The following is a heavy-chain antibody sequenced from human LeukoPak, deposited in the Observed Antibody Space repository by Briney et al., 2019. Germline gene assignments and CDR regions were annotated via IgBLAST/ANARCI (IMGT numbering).Heavy chain of an antibody. D-gene: IGHD3-10*01. J-gene: IGHJ4*02. V-gene: IGHV4-34*01. CDR2: INHSGST. CDR1: GGFFSGYY. CDR3: ARTYYGSAMGFDY. Sequence: SETLSLTCAVYGGFFSGYYWSWIRQPPGKGLEWIGEINHSGSTNYNPSLKSRVTISVDTSKNQFSLKLSSVTAADTAVYYCARTYYGSAMGFDYWGQGTLVTVSS.